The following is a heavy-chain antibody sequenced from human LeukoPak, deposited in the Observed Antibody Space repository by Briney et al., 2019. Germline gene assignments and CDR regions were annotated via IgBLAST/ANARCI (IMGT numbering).Heavy chain of an antibody. D-gene: IGHD3-3*01. CDR2: IYTSGST. CDR1: GASIRNYY. V-gene: IGHV4-4*07. Sequence: SETLSLTCTVSGASIRNYYWSWIRQPAGKGLEWIGRIYTSGSTNYNPSLKSRVTMSVDTSKNQFSLKLSSVTAADTAVYYCARAPYDFWSGYDDYYYMDVWGKGTTVTVSS. J-gene: IGHJ6*03. CDR3: ARAPYDFWSGYDDYYYMDV.